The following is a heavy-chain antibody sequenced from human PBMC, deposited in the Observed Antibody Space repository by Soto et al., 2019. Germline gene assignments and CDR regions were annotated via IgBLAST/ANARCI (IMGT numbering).Heavy chain of an antibody. CDR3: AKDLRTTISDYGMDV. CDR1: GFTFGSHG. J-gene: IGHJ6*02. V-gene: IGHV3-30*18. Sequence: QVQLVESGGGLVQRGGSLRLTCVASGFTFGSHGMHWVRQAPGKGLEWVAVISYDETNEHYVDSVKGRFTISRDNSKSILYLQMNRLRPEDTAVYKCAKDLRTTISDYGMDVWGQGTTATVSS. CDR2: ISYDETNE.